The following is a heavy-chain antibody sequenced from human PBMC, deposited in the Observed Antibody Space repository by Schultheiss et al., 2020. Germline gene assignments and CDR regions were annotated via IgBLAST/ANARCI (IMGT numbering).Heavy chain of an antibody. Sequence: SETLSLTCTVSGGSISSSSYYWGWIRQTPGKGLEWIGSIYYSGRTYYNPSLNSRVTISVDTSKNQFSLKLSSVTAAETAVYYCERQQRYDILTGYLFDYWGQGNLVTVSS. CDR1: GGSISSSSYY. V-gene: IGHV4-39*01. CDR3: ERQQRYDILTGYLFDY. CDR2: IYYSGRT. J-gene: IGHJ4*02. D-gene: IGHD3-9*01.